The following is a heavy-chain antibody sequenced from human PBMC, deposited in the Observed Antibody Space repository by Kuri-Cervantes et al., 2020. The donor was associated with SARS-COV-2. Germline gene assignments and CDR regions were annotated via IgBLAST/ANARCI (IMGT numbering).Heavy chain of an antibody. J-gene: IGHJ4*02. CDR2: INPQSGGT. D-gene: IGHD3-22*01. CDR3: ARDQDYYDRSGYSRTPPYYFGF. Sequence: ASVKVSCKASGYMFTQYYVHWLRQAPGQGPEWVGLINPQSGGTNFAQKFRGRATMTRDTSTTTVHMELRSLRSDDTAVYYCARDQDYYDRSGYSRTPPYYFGFWAQGALVTVSS. CDR1: GYMFTQYY. V-gene: IGHV1-2*02.